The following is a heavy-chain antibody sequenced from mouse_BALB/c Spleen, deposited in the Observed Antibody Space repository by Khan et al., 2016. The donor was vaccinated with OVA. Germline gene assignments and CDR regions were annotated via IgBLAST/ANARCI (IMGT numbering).Heavy chain of an antibody. CDR3: ARLAYYYDSEGFAY. CDR1: GFTFSTYG. D-gene: IGHD1-1*01. V-gene: IGHV5-6*01. Sequence: EVQLVESRGDVVKPGGSLKLSCAASGFTFSTYGMSWVRQTPDKRLEWVATVSTGGHYTYYPDTVKGRFTISRDNAKNTLYLQMNSLKSEDTAMFYCARLAYYYDSEGFAYWGQGTLVTVSS. J-gene: IGHJ3*01. CDR2: VSTGGHYT.